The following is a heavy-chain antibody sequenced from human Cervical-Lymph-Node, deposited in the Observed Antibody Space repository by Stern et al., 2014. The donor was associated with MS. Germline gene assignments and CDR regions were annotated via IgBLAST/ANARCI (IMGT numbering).Heavy chain of an antibody. D-gene: IGHD3-22*01. Sequence: VQLVQSGSELKKPGASVKVSCKASGYTFTRYPLNWVRQAPGQGLEWLGWIDTTTGNPTYARGFTGRFVFSLDTSVNTAYLQISGLQADDTAIYYCARDRAYYYSFDYWGQGTLVTVSS. J-gene: IGHJ4*02. CDR2: IDTTTGNP. CDR3: ARDRAYYYSFDY. V-gene: IGHV7-4-1*02. CDR1: GYTFTRYP.